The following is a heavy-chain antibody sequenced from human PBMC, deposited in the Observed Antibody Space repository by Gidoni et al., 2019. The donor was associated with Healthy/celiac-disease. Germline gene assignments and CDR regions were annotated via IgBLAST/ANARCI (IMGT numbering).Heavy chain of an antibody. J-gene: IGHJ4*02. Sequence: EVQLVESGGGLVKPGGSLRLSCAASGFTFSSYSMDWVRQAPGKGLAWVSSISSSSSYIYYADSVKGRFTISRDNAKNSLYLQMNSLRAEDTAVYYCARDRYGSGNYYGYWGQGTLVTVSS. D-gene: IGHD3-10*01. V-gene: IGHV3-21*01. CDR1: GFTFSSYS. CDR2: ISSSSSYI. CDR3: ARDRYGSGNYYGY.